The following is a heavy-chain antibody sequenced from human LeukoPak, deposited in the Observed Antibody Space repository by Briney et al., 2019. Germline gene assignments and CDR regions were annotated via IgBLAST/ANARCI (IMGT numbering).Heavy chain of an antibody. CDR2: IIPILGTA. D-gene: IGHD6-19*01. J-gene: IGHJ4*02. CDR1: GGTFSSYA. V-gene: IGHV1-69*05. Sequence: SVKVSCKASGGTFSSYAISWVRQAPGQGLEWMGGIIPILGTANYAQKFQGRVTITTDESTSTAYMELSSLRSEDTAVYYCVPTAGYSSGWYNFDYWGQGTLVTVSS. CDR3: VPTAGYSSGWYNFDY.